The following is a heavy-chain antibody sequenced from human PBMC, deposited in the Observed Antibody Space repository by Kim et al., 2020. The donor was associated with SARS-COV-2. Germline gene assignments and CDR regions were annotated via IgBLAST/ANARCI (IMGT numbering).Heavy chain of an antibody. CDR2: IYHSGST. Sequence: SETLSLTCTVSGYSISSGYYWGWIRQPPGKGLEWIGSIYHSGSTYYNPSLKSRVTISVDTSKNQFSLKLSSVTAADTAVYYCQTAIIYGDYGDYWGQGTLVTVSS. CDR3: QTAIIYGDYGDY. D-gene: IGHD4-17*01. CDR1: GYSISSGYY. J-gene: IGHJ4*02. V-gene: IGHV4-38-2*02.